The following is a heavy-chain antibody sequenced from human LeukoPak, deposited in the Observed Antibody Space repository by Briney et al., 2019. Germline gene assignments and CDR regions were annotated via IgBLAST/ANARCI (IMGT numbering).Heavy chain of an antibody. Sequence: SETLSLTCTVSGGSISSYYWSWIRQPAGKGLEWIGRIYTSGSTNYNPSLKSRVTMSVDTSKSQFSLKLSSVTAADTAVYFCARGPYSYDSSGAFDIWGQGTVVTVSS. J-gene: IGHJ3*02. CDR3: ARGPYSYDSSGAFDI. CDR1: GGSISSYY. V-gene: IGHV4-4*07. CDR2: IYTSGST. D-gene: IGHD3-22*01.